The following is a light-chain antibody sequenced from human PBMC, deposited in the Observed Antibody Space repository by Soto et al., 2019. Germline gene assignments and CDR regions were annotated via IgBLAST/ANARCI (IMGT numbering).Light chain of an antibody. CDR2: DAS. CDR1: QSVTNS. CDR3: QQYDSSPLT. Sequence: EIVLTQSPATLSLSPGERATLSCRASQSVTNSLAWYQQKPGQAPRLLVYDASNRATGIPTRFSGSGSGTDFTLTISNLEPEDFAVYYCQQYDSSPLTFGGGTKVEIK. V-gene: IGKV3-11*01. J-gene: IGKJ4*01.